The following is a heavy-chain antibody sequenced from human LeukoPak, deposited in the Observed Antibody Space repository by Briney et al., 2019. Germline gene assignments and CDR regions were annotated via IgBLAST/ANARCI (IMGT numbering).Heavy chain of an antibody. CDR1: GFTFSTYN. J-gene: IGHJ4*02. Sequence: GGSLRLSCAASGFTFSTYNMDWVRQAPGKGLEWVSSISSTGSAKYYADSVRGRFTISKDNANHSLYLQMNSLRAEDTAVYYCAKERRGYSYGYIDYWGQGSLVSVSS. V-gene: IGHV3-21*01. CDR2: ISSTGSAK. D-gene: IGHD5-18*01. CDR3: AKERRGYSYGYIDY.